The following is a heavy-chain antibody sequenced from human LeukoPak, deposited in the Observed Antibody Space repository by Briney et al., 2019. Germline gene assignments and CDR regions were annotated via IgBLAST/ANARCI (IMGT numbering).Heavy chain of an antibody. J-gene: IGHJ4*02. CDR1: GYTFTSYG. CDR2: ISAYNGHT. Sequence: ASVKVSCKASGYTFTSYGISWVRQAPGQGLEWMGWISAYNGHTKYAQKFQGRVTMTTDTSTSTAYMELRSLRSDDTAVYYCARGFPPRRLYDSSGYYSYYFDYWGQGTLVTVSP. V-gene: IGHV1-18*01. CDR3: ARGFPPRRLYDSSGYYSYYFDY. D-gene: IGHD3-22*01.